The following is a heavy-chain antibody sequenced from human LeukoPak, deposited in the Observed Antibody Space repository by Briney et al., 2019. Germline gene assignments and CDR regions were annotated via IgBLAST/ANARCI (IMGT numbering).Heavy chain of an antibody. Sequence: SETLSLTCTVAGGSISSTISYWVWIRQPPGKGLEWIGSVDYSGSTNYDPSLKSRVTISVDTSKNQFSLNLSSVTAADTAVYYCARDLLYGSGTDIFDYWGQGTLVTVSS. D-gene: IGHD3-10*01. J-gene: IGHJ4*02. CDR2: VDYSGST. CDR1: GGSISSTISY. CDR3: ARDLLYGSGTDIFDY. V-gene: IGHV4-39*07.